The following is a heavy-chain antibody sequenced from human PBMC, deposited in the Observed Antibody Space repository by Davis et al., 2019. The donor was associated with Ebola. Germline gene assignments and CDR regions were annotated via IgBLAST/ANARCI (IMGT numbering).Heavy chain of an antibody. D-gene: IGHD3-3*01. CDR3: ARAGYIWSGHDY. CDR2: ISPYNGNT. Sequence: ASVTVSCKASGFTFTSYGITWVRQAPGQGLEWMGWISPYNGNTNYAEKFRGRVTVTTDTSTSTAYMELRSLRSDDTAVYYCARAGYIWSGHDYWAQGTLVTVSS. J-gene: IGHJ4*02. V-gene: IGHV1-18*01. CDR1: GFTFTSYG.